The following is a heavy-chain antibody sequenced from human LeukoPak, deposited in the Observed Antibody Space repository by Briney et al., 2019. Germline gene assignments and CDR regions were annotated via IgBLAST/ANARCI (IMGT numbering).Heavy chain of an antibody. V-gene: IGHV1-8*01. J-gene: IGHJ4*02. CDR2: MNPESGNT. CDR1: GYTLTSYD. D-gene: IGHD1-26*01. Sequence: GASVKVSCKASGYTLTSYDINWVRQATGQGPEWMGWMNPESGNTGYTQKFQGRLSMTRDTSISTAHLELNSLTSEDTAVYYCARGGGFSFGAQSYYQLSFWGQGTLVTVSS. CDR3: ARGGGFSFGAQSYYQLSF.